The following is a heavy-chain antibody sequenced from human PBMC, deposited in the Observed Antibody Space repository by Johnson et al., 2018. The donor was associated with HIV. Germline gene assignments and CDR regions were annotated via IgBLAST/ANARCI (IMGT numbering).Heavy chain of an antibody. CDR2: ISYDGANK. CDR3: ARERFSDILTGYHAFDV. J-gene: IGHJ3*01. CDR1: GFIFSGFG. V-gene: IGHV3-30*03. Sequence: QVQLVESGGGVVQPGRSLRLSCAASGFIFSGFGLHWVRQAPGKGLEWVAAISYDGANKYYADSVRGRITISRDNSKTTLYLRMNSLRAEDTALDYCARERFSDILTGYHAFDVWGQWTMVTVSS. D-gene: IGHD3-9*01.